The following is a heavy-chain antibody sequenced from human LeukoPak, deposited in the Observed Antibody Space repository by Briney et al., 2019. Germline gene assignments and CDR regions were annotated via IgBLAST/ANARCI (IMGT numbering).Heavy chain of an antibody. D-gene: IGHD1-26*01. CDR1: GYTLTELS. CDR2: FDPEDGET. CDR3: ARVGEAIVGATTVARRYYMDV. V-gene: IGHV1-24*01. J-gene: IGHJ6*03. Sequence: ASVKVSCKVSGYTLTELSMHWVRQAPGKGLEWMGGFDPEDGETIYAQKFQGRVTMTEDTSTDTAYMELSSLRSEDTAVYYCARVGEAIVGATTVARRYYMDVWGKGTTVTVSS.